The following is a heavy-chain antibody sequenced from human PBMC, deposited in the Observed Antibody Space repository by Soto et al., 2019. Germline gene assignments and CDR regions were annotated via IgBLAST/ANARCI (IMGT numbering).Heavy chain of an antibody. CDR2: ISAYNGNT. D-gene: IGHD3-22*01. Sequence: ASVRLSCKTSGSTYTYCHMRWGLQAPGQRLEWMGWISAYNGNTNYAQKLQGRVTMTTDTSTSTAYMELRSLRSDDTAVYYCARDLTYYYDSSGQSWFDPWGQGTLVTVS. V-gene: IGHV1-18*04. J-gene: IGHJ5*02. CDR3: ARDLTYYYDSSGQSWFDP. CDR1: GSTYTYCH.